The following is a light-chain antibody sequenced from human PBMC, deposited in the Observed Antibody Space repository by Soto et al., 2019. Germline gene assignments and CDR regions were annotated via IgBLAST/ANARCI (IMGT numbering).Light chain of an antibody. CDR3: QQYNTYST. CDR1: QSISRW. J-gene: IGKJ5*01. V-gene: IGKV1-5*01. CDR2: DAS. Sequence: IQMTQSPSSVSASTGDRVTITCRASQSISRWLAWYQQKPGKAPQALIYDASSLKSGVPSRFSGNGSGTEFTLTISSLQPDDFATYYCQQYNTYSTFGQGTRLEIK.